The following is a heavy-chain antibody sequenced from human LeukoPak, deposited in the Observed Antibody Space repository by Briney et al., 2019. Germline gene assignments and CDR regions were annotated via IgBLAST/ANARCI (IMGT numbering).Heavy chain of an antibody. J-gene: IGHJ5*02. CDR1: GFPFSSYS. Sequence: GGSLRPSCAASGFPFSSYSLNWVRQAPRKGLEWGSSISSSSSYIYYADAVKGRFTISRDNAKNSLYLQMNSLRAEDTAVYFFFSSRRRHTRYNWFDPWGQGTLVTVSS. CDR2: ISSSSSYI. V-gene: IGHV3-21*01. CDR3: FSSRRRHTRYNWFDP. D-gene: IGHD2-21*01.